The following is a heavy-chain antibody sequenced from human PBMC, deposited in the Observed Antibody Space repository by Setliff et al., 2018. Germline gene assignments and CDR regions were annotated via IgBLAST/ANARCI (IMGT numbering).Heavy chain of an antibody. V-gene: IGHV4-39*01. J-gene: IGHJ6*03. CDR2: IYYRGGT. CDR1: GASLNSGTYY. CDR3: ARMTGFQYIDV. Sequence: SETLSLTCTVSGASLNSGTYYWGWIRQPPGKGLEWIGRIYYRGGTYYNPSLKGRLTISVDTAQNQFSLRLTSVTAADTAVYYCARMTGFQYIDVWGKGTTVTVSS. D-gene: IGHD3-3*01.